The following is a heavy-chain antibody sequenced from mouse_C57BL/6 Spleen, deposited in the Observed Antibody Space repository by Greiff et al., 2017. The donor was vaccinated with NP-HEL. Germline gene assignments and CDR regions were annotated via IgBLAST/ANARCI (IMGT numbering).Heavy chain of an antibody. Sequence: VMLVESGPELVKPGASVKISCKASGYAFSSSWMNWVKQRPGKGLEWIGRIYPGDGDTNYNGKFKGKATLTADKSSSTAYMQLSSLTSEDSAVYFCARDDYDGYAMDYWGQGTSVTVSS. V-gene: IGHV1-82*01. CDR1: GYAFSSSW. D-gene: IGHD2-4*01. CDR3: ARDDYDGYAMDY. J-gene: IGHJ4*01. CDR2: IYPGDGDT.